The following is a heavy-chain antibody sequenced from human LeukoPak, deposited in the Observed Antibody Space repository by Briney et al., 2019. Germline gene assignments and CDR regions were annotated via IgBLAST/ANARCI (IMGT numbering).Heavy chain of an antibody. J-gene: IGHJ4*02. D-gene: IGHD3-22*01. V-gene: IGHV1-18*01. CDR2: ISAYNGNT. CDR1: GYTFTSYG. CDR3: ARDFIPYDSSGYYFAY. Sequence: GASVKVSCKAFGYTFTSYGISWVRQAPGQGLEWMGWISAYNGNTNYAQKLQGRVTMTTDTSTSTAYMELRSLRSDDTAVYYCARDFIPYDSSGYYFAYWGQGTLVTVSS.